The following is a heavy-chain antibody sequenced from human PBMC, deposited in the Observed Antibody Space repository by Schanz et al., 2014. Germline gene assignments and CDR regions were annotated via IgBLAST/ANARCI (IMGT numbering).Heavy chain of an antibody. CDR2: ISRDGTTS. D-gene: IGHD3-22*01. J-gene: IGHJ4*02. Sequence: VQLEESGGGLVKPGGSLKLSCAASGFIFNDYYMNWIRQAPGKGLEWLSYISRDGTTSYYADSVKGRFTISRDNAKNSLYLQMNSLRAEDTAVYYCARDKGGYYPFDYWGQGSLVTVSS. CDR3: ARDKGGYYPFDY. V-gene: IGHV3-11*04. CDR1: GFIFNDYY.